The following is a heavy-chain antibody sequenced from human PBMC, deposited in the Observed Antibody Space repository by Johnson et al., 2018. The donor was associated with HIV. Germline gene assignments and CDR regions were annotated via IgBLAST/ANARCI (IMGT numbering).Heavy chain of an antibody. CDR1: GFTFNNAW. CDR3: TTDKQLWLTVDI. V-gene: IGHV3-15*01. D-gene: IGHD5-18*01. CDR2: IKRQIDGGTT. Sequence: VQLVESGGGLVEPGGSLRLSCAASGFTFNNAWMSWVRQAPGKGLEWVGRIKRQIDGGTTDYATPVKGRFTFSRDDSKNTLYLQMNSLKTEDTAVYYCTTDKQLWLTVDIWGQGTMVTVSS. J-gene: IGHJ3*02.